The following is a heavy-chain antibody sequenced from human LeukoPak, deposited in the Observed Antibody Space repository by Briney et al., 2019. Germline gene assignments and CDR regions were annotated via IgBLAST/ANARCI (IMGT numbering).Heavy chain of an antibody. CDR1: GFTFGDYA. CDR2: IRSKAYGGTT. J-gene: IGHJ6*04. CDR3: TRDLKNLGNYYYYGMDV. D-gene: IGHD1-7*01. Sequence: GRSLRLSCTASGFTFGDYAMSWVRQAPGKGLEWVGFIRSKAYGGTTEYAASVKGRFTISRDDSKSIAYLQMNSPKTEDTAVYYCTRDLKNLGNYYYYGMDVWGKGTTVTVSS. V-gene: IGHV3-49*04.